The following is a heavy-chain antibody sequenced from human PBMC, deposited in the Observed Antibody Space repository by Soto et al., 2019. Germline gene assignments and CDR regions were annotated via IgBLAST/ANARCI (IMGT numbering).Heavy chain of an antibody. V-gene: IGHV1-18*01. Sequence: QVQLVQSGPEVKKPGASVTVSCKASGHTFSTYGINWVRQAPGQGLEWMGWISPYNGNTNYAQKFQGRATMTTDTSTSTAYMELRSLRSDDTAVYYCAKDRFYYGSGSYPFFDYWGQGTLVTVSS. CDR1: GHTFSTYG. D-gene: IGHD3-10*01. CDR3: AKDRFYYGSGSYPFFDY. J-gene: IGHJ4*02. CDR2: ISPYNGNT.